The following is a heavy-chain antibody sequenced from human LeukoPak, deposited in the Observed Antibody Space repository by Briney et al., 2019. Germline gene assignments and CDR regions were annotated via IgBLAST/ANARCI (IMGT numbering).Heavy chain of an antibody. CDR1: GGSFSGYY. Sequence: SETLSLXCAVYGGSFSGYYWSWIRQPPGKGLEWIGEINHSGSTNYNPSLKSRVTISVDTSKNQFSLKLSSVTAADTAVYYCARGSPFGVDYWGQGTLVTVSS. J-gene: IGHJ4*02. D-gene: IGHD3-3*01. CDR2: INHSGST. V-gene: IGHV4-34*01. CDR3: ARGSPFGVDY.